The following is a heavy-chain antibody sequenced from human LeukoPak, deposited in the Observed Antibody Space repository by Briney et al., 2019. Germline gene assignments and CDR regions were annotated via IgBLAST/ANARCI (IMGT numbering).Heavy chain of an antibody. CDR3: ARDYSDALDV. D-gene: IGHD4-17*01. CDR1: GGSISNYY. V-gene: IGHV4-4*07. Sequence: SETLSLTCTVSGGSISNYYWSWIRQPAGKGLEWIGRIYKSGSADYNPSLKSRVTTSADTSKNQFSLKLRSVTAADAAVYFCARDYSDALDVWGQGTTVTVSS. J-gene: IGHJ6*02. CDR2: IYKSGSA.